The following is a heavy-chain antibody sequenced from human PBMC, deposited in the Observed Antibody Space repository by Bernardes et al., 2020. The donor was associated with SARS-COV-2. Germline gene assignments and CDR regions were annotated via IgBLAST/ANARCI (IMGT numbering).Heavy chain of an antibody. V-gene: IGHV1-18*01. CDR3: ARGPFCGGATCYSQYVDL. CDR2: ISPYNGNT. CDR1: GYTFTTYG. Sequence: ASVKVSCKTSGYTFTTYGITWLRQAPGQGLEWMGWISPYNGNTYYEQKLQGRVSMTTDTSTTTAYIELRSLRSDDTAVYYCARGPFCGGATCYSQYVDLWGRGTLVTVSS. J-gene: IGHJ2*01. D-gene: IGHD2-15*01.